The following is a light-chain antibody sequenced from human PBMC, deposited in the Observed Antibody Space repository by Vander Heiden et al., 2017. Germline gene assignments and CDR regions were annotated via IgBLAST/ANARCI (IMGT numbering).Light chain of an antibody. CDR3: SSYAGNNNLV. J-gene: IGLJ2*01. V-gene: IGLV2-8*01. Sequence: QSALTQPPSASGSPGQSVTISCTGTSSDVGGYVSWYQQRPGKAPKLVIYEVTKRPSGVPDRFSGSKSGNTASLTVSGLQAEDEADYYCSSYAGNNNLVFGGGTKLTVL. CDR1: SSDVGGY. CDR2: EVT.